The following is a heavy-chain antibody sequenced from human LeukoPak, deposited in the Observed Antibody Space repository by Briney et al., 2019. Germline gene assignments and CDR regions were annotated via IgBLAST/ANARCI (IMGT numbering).Heavy chain of an antibody. V-gene: IGHV3-53*01. J-gene: IGHJ3*02. CDR2: IYSGGST. Sequence: PGGSLRLSCAASGFTVSSSCMNWVRQAPGKGLEWVSVIYSGGSTYYADSVKGRFTISRDNPKNTLYLQMNSLRAEDTAVYYCARAPDRSGSYYGGFDIWGQGTMVTVSS. CDR3: ARAPDRSGSYYGGFDI. CDR1: GFTVSSSC. D-gene: IGHD3-10*01.